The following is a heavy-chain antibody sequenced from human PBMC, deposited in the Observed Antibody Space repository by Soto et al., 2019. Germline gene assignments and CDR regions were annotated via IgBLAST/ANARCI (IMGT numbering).Heavy chain of an antibody. V-gene: IGHV4-39*01. CDR1: GGSISSSSYY. Sequence: SETLSLTCTVSGGSISSSSYYWGWIRQPPGKGLEWIGSIYYSGSTYYNPSLKSRVTISVDTSKNQFSLKLSSVTAADTVVYYFVRHPNITMVRGVTGIFDYWGQGTLVTVSS. CDR3: VRHPNITMVRGVTGIFDY. D-gene: IGHD3-10*01. CDR2: IYYSGST. J-gene: IGHJ4*02.